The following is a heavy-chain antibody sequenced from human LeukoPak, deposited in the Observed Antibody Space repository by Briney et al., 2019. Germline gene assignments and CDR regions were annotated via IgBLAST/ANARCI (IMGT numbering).Heavy chain of an antibody. CDR1: GGSISSGSYY. V-gene: IGHV4-61*02. CDR2: IYTSGST. CDR3: ARVTGYMTEDFFDY. Sequence: SETRSLTCTVSGGSISSGSYYWSWIRQPAGKGLEWIGRIYTSGSTNYNPSLKSRVTISVDTSKNQFSLKLRSVTAADTAVYYCARVTGYMTEDFFDYWGQGTLVTVSS. J-gene: IGHJ4*02. D-gene: IGHD6-13*01.